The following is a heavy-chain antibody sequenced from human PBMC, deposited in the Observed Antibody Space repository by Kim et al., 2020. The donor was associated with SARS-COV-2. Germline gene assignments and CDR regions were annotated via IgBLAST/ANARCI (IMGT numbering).Heavy chain of an antibody. J-gene: IGHJ6*02. Sequence: ASVKVSCKVSGYTLTELSMHWVRQAPGKGLEWMGGFDPEDGETIYAQKFQGRVTMTEDTSTDTAYMELSSLRSEDTAVYYCATPWGFGEFSPGGYCYGMDVWGQGTTVTVSS. V-gene: IGHV1-24*01. CDR2: FDPEDGET. CDR3: ATPWGFGEFSPGGYCYGMDV. D-gene: IGHD3-10*01. CDR1: GYTLTELS.